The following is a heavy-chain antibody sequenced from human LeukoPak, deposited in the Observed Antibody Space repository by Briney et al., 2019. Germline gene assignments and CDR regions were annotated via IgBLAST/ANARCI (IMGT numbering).Heavy chain of an antibody. CDR2: IYSGGST. V-gene: IGHV3-66*02. D-gene: IGHD6-13*01. CDR3: AREGRGSNRSWYYDY. Sequence: GGSLRLSCAASGITVSSNYMSWVRQAPGKGLEWVSVIYSGGSTYCADSVKGRFTISRDNSKNTLYLQMNSLRAEDTAVYYCAREGRGSNRSWYYDYWGREPWSPSPQ. J-gene: IGHJ4*02. CDR1: GITVSSNY.